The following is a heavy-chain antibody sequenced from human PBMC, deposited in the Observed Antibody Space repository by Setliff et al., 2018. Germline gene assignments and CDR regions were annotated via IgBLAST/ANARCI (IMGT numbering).Heavy chain of an antibody. Sequence: ASVKVSCKASGGTFSSYGISWVRQAPGQGLEWMGWISAYNGNTNYAQKLQGRVTMTTDKSTSTAYMGLRSLRSDDTAVYYCARVDIVVVVAAIEFDYWGQGTLVTVSS. D-gene: IGHD2-15*01. CDR1: GGTFSSYG. CDR2: ISAYNGNT. CDR3: ARVDIVVVVAAIEFDY. J-gene: IGHJ4*02. V-gene: IGHV1-18*01.